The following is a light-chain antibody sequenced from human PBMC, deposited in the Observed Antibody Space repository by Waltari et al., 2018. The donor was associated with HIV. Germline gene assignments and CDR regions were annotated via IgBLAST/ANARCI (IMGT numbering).Light chain of an antibody. J-gene: IGKJ1*01. CDR3: QKYGSSPRT. CDR1: QSVSSSY. Sequence: EIVLTQSPGTLSLSPGDRATLSCRASQSVSSSYLAWYQQKPGQAPRLLIYGASSRANGIPDRFSGSGSGTDFTCTISRLEPEDVAVYYCQKYGSSPRTFGQGTKVEIK. CDR2: GAS. V-gene: IGKV3-20*01.